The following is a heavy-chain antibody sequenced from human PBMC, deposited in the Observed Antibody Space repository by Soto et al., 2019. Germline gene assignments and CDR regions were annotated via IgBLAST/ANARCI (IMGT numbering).Heavy chain of an antibody. CDR3: ARVVVPAAPCYYYYYYMDV. J-gene: IGHJ6*03. D-gene: IGHD2-2*01. Sequence: ASVKVSCKASGYTFTSYGISWVRQAPGQGLEWMGWISAYNGNTNYAQKLQGRVTMTTDTSTSTAYMELRSLRSDDTAVYYCARVVVPAAPCYYYYYYMDVWGQGTTVTVSS. CDR2: ISAYNGNT. V-gene: IGHV1-18*01. CDR1: GYTFTSYG.